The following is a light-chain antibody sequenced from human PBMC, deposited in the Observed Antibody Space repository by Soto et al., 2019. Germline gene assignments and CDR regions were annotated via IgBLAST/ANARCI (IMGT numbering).Light chain of an antibody. Sequence: QSVLTQPPSVSGVPGQRVTISCTGSSSNIGAGYDVHWYQQLPGTAPKLLIYGNSNRPSGVPDRFSGSKSGTSASLAITGLQAEDEADYYCQSYDSSLSGFAVFGGGTQLTVL. CDR2: GNS. J-gene: IGLJ7*01. V-gene: IGLV1-40*01. CDR1: SSNIGAGYD. CDR3: QSYDSSLSGFAV.